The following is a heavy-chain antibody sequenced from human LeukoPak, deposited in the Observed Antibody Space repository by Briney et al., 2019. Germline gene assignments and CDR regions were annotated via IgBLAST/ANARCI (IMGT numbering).Heavy chain of an antibody. CDR3: ARYPLSYTGNWHYFFDY. V-gene: IGHV1-18*01. Sequence: ASVKVSCKASVYSFSSYGITWVRQAPGQGLEWLGWISASNGNTNYAQKLQGRVTMTSDTSTSTAYMDLRSLTPDDTAFYYCARYPLSYTGNWHYFFDYWGQGTLLTVSS. CDR1: VYSFSSYG. CDR2: ISASNGNT. D-gene: IGHD1-7*01. J-gene: IGHJ4*02.